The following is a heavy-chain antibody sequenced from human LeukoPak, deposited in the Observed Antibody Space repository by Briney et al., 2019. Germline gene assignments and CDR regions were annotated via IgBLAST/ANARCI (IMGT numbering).Heavy chain of an antibody. J-gene: IGHJ4*02. V-gene: IGHV3-7*04. D-gene: IGHD5-18*01. Sequence: PGGSLRLSCAASGFTFSSYEMNWVRQAPGKGLEWVAYIKEDGSERYYVDSVKGRFTISRDNAKNSLFLQMNSLRAEDTAVYYCARGPPSGYSYGWGYYFDYWGQGTLVTVSS. CDR3: ARGPPSGYSYGWGYYFDY. CDR2: IKEDGSER. CDR1: GFTFSSYE.